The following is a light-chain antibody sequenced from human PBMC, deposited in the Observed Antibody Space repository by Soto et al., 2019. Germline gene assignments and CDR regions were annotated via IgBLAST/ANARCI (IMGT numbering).Light chain of an antibody. Sequence: TQPASVSGSPGQSITISCTGSSSDVGAYNYVSWYQQHPGKAPKLIIHGATNRPSAVSNRFSVSRSDYTASLTISGPQVEDEADYHCSSYTSAYFDGFGSGTKVNAL. J-gene: IGLJ1*01. CDR2: GAT. CDR3: SSYTSAYFDG. V-gene: IGLV2-14*01. CDR1: SSDVGAYNY.